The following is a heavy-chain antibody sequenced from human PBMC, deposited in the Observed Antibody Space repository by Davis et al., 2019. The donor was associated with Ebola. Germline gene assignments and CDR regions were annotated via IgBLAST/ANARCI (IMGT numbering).Heavy chain of an antibody. CDR2: IIPILGIA. Sequence: SVKVSCKASGGTFSSYAISWVRQAPGQGLEWMGRIIPILGIANYAQKFQGRVTITADKSTSTAYMELSSLRSEDTAVYYCASGYGSGSSNYYYYGMDVWGQGTTVTVSS. CDR3: ASGYGSGSSNYYYYGMDV. D-gene: IGHD3-10*01. J-gene: IGHJ6*02. CDR1: GGTFSSYA. V-gene: IGHV1-69*04.